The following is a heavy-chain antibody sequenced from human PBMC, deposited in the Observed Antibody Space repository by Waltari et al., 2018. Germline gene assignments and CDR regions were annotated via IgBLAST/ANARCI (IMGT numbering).Heavy chain of an antibody. V-gene: IGHV3-23*04. CDR2: ISGSGGST. CDR3: AKAQVPLVGATHVDY. D-gene: IGHD1-26*01. CDR1: GFTFSSYA. Sequence: EVQLVESGGGLVQPGGSLRLSCAASGFTFSSYAMSWVRQAPGKGLEWVSAISGSGGSTYYADSVKGRFTISRNKSKNTLYLQMNSLRAEDTAVYYCAKAQVPLVGATHVDYWGQGTLVTVSS. J-gene: IGHJ4*02.